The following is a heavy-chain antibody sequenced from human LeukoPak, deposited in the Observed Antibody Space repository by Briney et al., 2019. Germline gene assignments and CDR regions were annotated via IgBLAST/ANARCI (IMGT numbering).Heavy chain of an antibody. CDR2: IYYSGST. D-gene: IGHD1-26*01. J-gene: IGHJ6*03. CDR3: ARHVGYYYYMGG. Sequence: SETLSLTCAMHNESSGDDAWTWLRQPPGKGLEWIGSIYYSGSTYYNPSLKSRVTISVDTSKNQFSLKLSSVTAADTAVYYCARHVGYYYYMGGWGKGTTVTVSS. CDR1: NESSGDDA. V-gene: IGHV4-39*01.